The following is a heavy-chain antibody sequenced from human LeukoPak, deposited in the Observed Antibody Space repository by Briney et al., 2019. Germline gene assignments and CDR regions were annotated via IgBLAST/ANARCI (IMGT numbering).Heavy chain of an antibody. CDR3: ATVAPISGSPFDY. CDR1: GYIFTSYG. D-gene: IGHD1-26*01. Sequence: ASVKVSCKASGYIFTSYGINWVRQAPGQGLEWMGWITAYNGNTNYAQKLQGRVTMTTDTSTSTAYMELRSLRSDDTAVYYCATVAPISGSPFDYWGQGTLVTVSS. V-gene: IGHV1-18*01. CDR2: ITAYNGNT. J-gene: IGHJ4*02.